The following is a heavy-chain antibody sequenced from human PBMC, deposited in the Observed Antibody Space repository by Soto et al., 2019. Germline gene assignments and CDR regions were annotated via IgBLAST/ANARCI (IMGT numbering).Heavy chain of an antibody. CDR2: INPNSGGT. J-gene: IGHJ3*02. Sequence: ASVKVSCKASGYTFTGYYMHWVRQAPGQGLEWMGWINPNSGGTNYAQKFQGWVTMTRDTSISTAYMELSRLRSDDTAVYYCARERWELLTDGVASDIWGQGTMVTVSS. CDR1: GYTFTGYY. D-gene: IGHD1-26*01. CDR3: ARERWELLTDGVASDI. V-gene: IGHV1-2*04.